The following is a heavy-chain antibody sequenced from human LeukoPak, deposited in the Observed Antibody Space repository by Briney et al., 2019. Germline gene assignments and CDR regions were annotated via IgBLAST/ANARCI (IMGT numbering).Heavy chain of an antibody. CDR2: INPSGGST. CDR3: ARDRQAHSSGWDRFDN. V-gene: IGHV1-46*01. D-gene: IGHD6-19*01. CDR1: GYTFTSYY. J-gene: IGHJ4*02. Sequence: ASVKDSCKASGYTFTSYYMHWVRQAPGQGLEWMGIINPSGGSTSYAQKFQGRVTMTRDMSTSTVYMELRSLRTEETAVYYCARDRQAHSSGWDRFDNWGQGTLVTVSS.